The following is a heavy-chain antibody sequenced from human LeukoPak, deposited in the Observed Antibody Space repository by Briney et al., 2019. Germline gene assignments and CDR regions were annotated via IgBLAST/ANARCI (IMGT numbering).Heavy chain of an antibody. CDR2: IKEDGNEK. D-gene: IGHD3-10*01. Sequence: GESLRLSCAASGFTFRNYWMSWVRQAPGKGLEWVANIKEDGNEKHYVDSVKGRFTISRDNAKNSLWLQMNSLRAEDTAVYYCARGGKATFDYWGQGTLVTVSS. CDR1: GFTFRNYW. J-gene: IGHJ4*02. CDR3: ARGGKATFDY. V-gene: IGHV3-7*04.